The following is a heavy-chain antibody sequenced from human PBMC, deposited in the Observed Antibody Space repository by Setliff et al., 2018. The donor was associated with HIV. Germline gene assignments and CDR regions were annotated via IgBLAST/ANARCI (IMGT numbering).Heavy chain of an antibody. V-gene: IGHV4-39*01. D-gene: IGHD4-4*01. J-gene: IGHJ4*02. CDR3: AAFFVTPMTTQDF. Sequence: PSETLSLTCTVSGGSISNSRYYWSWIRQPPGKGLEWIGSIYYSGSTYYNPSLKSRVTISVDTSKNQFSLKLSSVTAADAAVYYCAAFFVTPMTTQDFWGQGTLVTVSS. CDR1: GGSISNSRYY. CDR2: IYYSGST.